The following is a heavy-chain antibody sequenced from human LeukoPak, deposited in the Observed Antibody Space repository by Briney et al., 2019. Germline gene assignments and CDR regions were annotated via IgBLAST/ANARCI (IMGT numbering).Heavy chain of an antibody. Sequence: GGSLGLSCAASGFTFSDYYMSWIRQAPGKGLEWVSYFSSSGSTIYYADSVKGRFTISRDNAKNSLYLQMNSLRAEDTAVYYCAREYCSSTSCSLDGMDVWGQGTTITVSS. J-gene: IGHJ6*02. CDR3: AREYCSSTSCSLDGMDV. CDR1: GFTFSDYY. D-gene: IGHD2-2*01. CDR2: FSSSGSTI. V-gene: IGHV3-11*01.